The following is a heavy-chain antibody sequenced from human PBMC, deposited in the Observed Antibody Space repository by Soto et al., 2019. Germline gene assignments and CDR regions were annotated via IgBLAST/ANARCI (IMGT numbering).Heavy chain of an antibody. J-gene: IGHJ4*02. D-gene: IGHD3-3*01. CDR3: AKDWSG. CDR2: ISWNSGSI. Sequence: EVQLVESGGGLVQPGRSLRLSCAASGLTFDDYAMHWVRQAPGKGLEWVSGISWNSGSIGYADSVKGRFTISRDNAKNSLYLQMNSLRAEDTALYYCAKDWSGWGQGTLVTVSS. V-gene: IGHV3-9*01. CDR1: GLTFDDYA.